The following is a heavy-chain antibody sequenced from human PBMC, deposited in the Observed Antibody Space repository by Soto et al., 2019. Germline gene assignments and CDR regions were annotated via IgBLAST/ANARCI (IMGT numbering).Heavy chain of an antibody. CDR2: IFHDGNT. CDR3: ARHEGWTGPDQ. D-gene: IGHD2-8*02. V-gene: IGHV4-4*02. J-gene: IGHJ5*02. Sequence: TLSLTCAVSGASVGSGGWWSWVRQPPGKGLEWIAEIFHDGNTNYSPSLKSRVTISVDKSQNQFSLNVYSVTAADTAVYYCARHEGWTGPDQWGQGTLVTVSS. CDR1: GASVGSGGW.